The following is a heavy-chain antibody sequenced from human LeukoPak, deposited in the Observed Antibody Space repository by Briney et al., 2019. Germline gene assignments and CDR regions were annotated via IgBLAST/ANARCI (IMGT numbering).Heavy chain of an antibody. J-gene: IGHJ4*02. CDR2: INPNSGGT. CDR3: ARGHIVVVPAAMGNDY. Sequence: ASVKVSCKASGYTFTDYYMHWVRQAPGQGLEWMGWINPNSGGTNYAQKFQGRVTMTRDTSISTAYMELSRLRSDDTAVYYCARGHIVVVPAAMGNDYWGQGTLVTVSS. V-gene: IGHV1-2*02. D-gene: IGHD2-2*01. CDR1: GYTFTDYY.